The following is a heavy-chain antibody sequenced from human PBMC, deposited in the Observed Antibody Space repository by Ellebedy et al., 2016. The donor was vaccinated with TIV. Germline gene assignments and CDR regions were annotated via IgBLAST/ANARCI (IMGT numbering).Heavy chain of an antibody. J-gene: IGHJ3*02. V-gene: IGHV3-15*07. D-gene: IGHD3-3*01. CDR1: GFTISNVF. CDR2: ITGLSDSGTI. Sequence: PGGSLRLSCAGSGFTISNVFMNWVRQAPGKGLEWVGRITGLSDSGTIDFAGTVKGRFTISRDDSRNTVNLQMNSLTAEDTGIYYCAMGVGIYAFDTWGQGTMLTVSS. CDR3: AMGVGIYAFDT.